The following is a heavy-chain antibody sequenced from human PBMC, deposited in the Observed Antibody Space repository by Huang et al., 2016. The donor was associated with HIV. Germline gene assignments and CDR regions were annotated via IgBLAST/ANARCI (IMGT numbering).Heavy chain of an antibody. CDR1: GFTFSSYA. CDR2: NGSSSHYV. CDR3: ARPQGDKIRGIIRSYYYYYGMDV. Sequence: EVQLVESGGGLVKPGGSLRLSCAASGFTFSSYAMNWVRQAPGKWLGCVLANGSSSHYVHYAESVKGRFTISRDDAKSSLFLQMNSLRAEDTAVYYCARPQGDKIRGIIRSYYYYYGMDVWGQGTTVTVSS. V-gene: IGHV3-21*01. D-gene: IGHD3-10*01. J-gene: IGHJ6*02.